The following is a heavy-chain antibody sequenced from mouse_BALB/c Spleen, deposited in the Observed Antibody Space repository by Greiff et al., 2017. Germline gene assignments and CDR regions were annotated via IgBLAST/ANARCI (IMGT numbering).Heavy chain of an antibody. D-gene: IGHD2-1*01. Sequence: EVQLQQSGAELVRPGASVKLSCTASGFNIKDYYMHWVKQRPEQGLEWIGWIDPENGDTEYAPKFQGKATMTADTSSNTAYLQLSSLTSEDTAVYYCSGNYGDAMDYWGQGTSVTVSS. V-gene: IGHV14-4*02. J-gene: IGHJ4*01. CDR1: GFNIKDYY. CDR3: SGNYGDAMDY. CDR2: IDPENGDT.